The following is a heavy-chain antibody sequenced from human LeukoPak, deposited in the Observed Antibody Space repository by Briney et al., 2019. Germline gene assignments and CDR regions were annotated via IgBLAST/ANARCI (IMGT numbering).Heavy chain of an antibody. CDR2: VYPGGSIT. V-gene: IGHV5-51*01. Sequence: GESLKISCQGFGSSFITYWIGWVRQTPGKGLEWMGIVYPGGSITHYSPSFQGQVTISADKSTSTAYLQWSSLKASDTAMYYCACRKYFSTWSDPWGQGTLVTVSS. CDR1: GSSFITYW. J-gene: IGHJ5*02. D-gene: IGHD1-14*01. CDR3: ACRKYFSTWSDP.